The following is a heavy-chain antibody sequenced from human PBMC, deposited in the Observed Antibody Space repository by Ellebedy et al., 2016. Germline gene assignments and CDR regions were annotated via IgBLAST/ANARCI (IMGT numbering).Heavy chain of an antibody. V-gene: IGHV3-23*01. CDR3: AKSEYYYDSSAYYNRGDSEWGYYFDC. J-gene: IGHJ4*02. D-gene: IGHD3-22*01. CDR1: GFTFSSYA. CDR2: IGGVVVTT. Sequence: GESLKISCAASGFTFSSYAMTWVRQAPGKGLEWVSAIGGVVVTTSYADSVQGRFTISRDNSKTTLSLQMNSLRAEDTAVYYCAKSEYYYDSSAYYNRGDSEWGYYFDCWGQGTLVTVSS.